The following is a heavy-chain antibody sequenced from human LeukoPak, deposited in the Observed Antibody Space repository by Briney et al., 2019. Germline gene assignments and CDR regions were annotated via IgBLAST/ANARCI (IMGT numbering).Heavy chain of an antibody. CDR2: IYTSGST. CDR1: GGSISSGSYY. CDR3: ARAAVKYSYFDY. V-gene: IGHV4-61*02. J-gene: IGHJ4*02. D-gene: IGHD4-11*01. Sequence: PSETLSLTCTVSGGSISSGSYYWSWIRQPAGKGLEWIGRIYTSGSTNYNPSLKSRVTISVDTSKNQFSLKLSSVTAADTAVYYCARAAVKYSYFDYWGQGTLVTVSS.